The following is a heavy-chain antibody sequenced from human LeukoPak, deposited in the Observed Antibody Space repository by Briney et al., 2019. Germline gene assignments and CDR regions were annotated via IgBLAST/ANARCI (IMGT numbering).Heavy chain of an antibody. CDR1: GFTFSSYA. J-gene: IGHJ6*03. D-gene: IGHD1-26*01. V-gene: IGHV3-7*01. CDR3: AGGGPGRSLTIVPERTKYYMDV. CDR2: IKQDGSEK. Sequence: GGSLRLSCAASGFTFSSYAMSWVRQAPGKGLEWVANIKQDGSEKYYVDSVKGRFTISRVNAKNSLYLQMNSLRAEDTAVYYCAGGGPGRSLTIVPERTKYYMDVWGKGATVTVSS.